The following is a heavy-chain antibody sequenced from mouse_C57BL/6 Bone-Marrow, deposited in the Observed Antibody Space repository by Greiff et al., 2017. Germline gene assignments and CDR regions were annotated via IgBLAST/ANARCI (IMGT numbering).Heavy chain of an antibody. V-gene: IGHV5-2*01. CDR1: EYEFPSHD. CDR3: GRQDWDGAMDY. Sequence: EVMLVESGGGLVQPGESLKLSCESNEYEFPSHDMSWVRKTPEKRLELVAAINSDACSTYYPDTMEIRFIISRDNTKKTLYLQRSSLRAEDTALYYCGRQDWDGAMDYWGQGTSVTVSS. D-gene: IGHD4-1*01. J-gene: IGHJ4*01. CDR2: INSDACST.